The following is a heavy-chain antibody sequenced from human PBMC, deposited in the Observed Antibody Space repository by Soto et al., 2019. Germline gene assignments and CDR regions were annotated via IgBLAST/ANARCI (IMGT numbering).Heavy chain of an antibody. J-gene: IGHJ4*02. Sequence: EVQLLESGGALVQPGGSLRLSCEAFGFTFTDHAMGWVRQAPGKGLEWVSLISASAGTTYYADSVWGRFTVSRDNAKSTLYLQMNSLRAEDTALYFCAKDVSGAVTPYFDSWGQGSQVTVSS. D-gene: IGHD4-17*01. CDR3: AKDVSGAVTPYFDS. V-gene: IGHV3-23*01. CDR1: GFTFTDHA. CDR2: ISASAGTT.